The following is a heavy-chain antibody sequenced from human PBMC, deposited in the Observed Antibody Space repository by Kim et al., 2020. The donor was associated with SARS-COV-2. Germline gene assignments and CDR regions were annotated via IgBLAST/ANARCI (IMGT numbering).Heavy chain of an antibody. CDR2: ISYDGSNK. Sequence: GGSLRLSCAASGFTFSSYAMHWVRQAPGKGLEWVAVISYDGSNKYYADSVKGRFTISRDNSKNTLYLQMNSLRAEDTAVYYCARERAPQGAFDIWGQGTMVTVSS. CDR3: ARERAPQGAFDI. CDR1: GFTFSSYA. J-gene: IGHJ3*02. V-gene: IGHV3-30*04.